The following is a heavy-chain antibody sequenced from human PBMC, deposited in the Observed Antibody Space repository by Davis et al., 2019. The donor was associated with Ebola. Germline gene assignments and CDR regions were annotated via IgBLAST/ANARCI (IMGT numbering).Heavy chain of an antibody. CDR3: ARETYSGSYFDY. D-gene: IGHD1-26*01. V-gene: IGHV3-21*04. Sequence: GGSLRLSCAASGFTFSNAWMSWVRQAPGKGLEWVSSISSSSSYIYYADSVKGRFTISRDNAKNSLYLQMNSLRAEDTAVYYCARETYSGSYFDYWGQGTLVTVSS. CDR2: ISSSSSYI. CDR1: GFTFSNAW. J-gene: IGHJ4*02.